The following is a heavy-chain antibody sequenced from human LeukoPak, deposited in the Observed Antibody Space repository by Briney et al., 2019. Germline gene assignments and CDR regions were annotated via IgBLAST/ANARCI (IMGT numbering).Heavy chain of an antibody. V-gene: IGHV3-23*01. CDR2: VGTGADT. CDR3: TKDMLQGNAYPSGSQDY. Sequence: GGSLRLSCLASGFTFSIYAMDWVRQAPGQGLKWVSAVGTGADTYYSDSVRGRFTTSRDNSKNTLYLEVASLRAEDTAVYYCTKDMLQGNAYPSGSQDYWGQGSLVIVSS. D-gene: IGHD3-10*01. J-gene: IGHJ4*02. CDR1: GFTFSIYA.